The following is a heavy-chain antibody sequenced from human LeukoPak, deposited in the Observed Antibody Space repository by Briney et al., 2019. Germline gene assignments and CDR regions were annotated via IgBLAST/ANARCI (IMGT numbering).Heavy chain of an antibody. Sequence: PGGSLRLSCAASGFTFSSYSMNWARQAPGRGLEWVSSISSSSYIYYADSVKGRFTISRDNAKNSLYLQMNSLRAEDTAVYYCARDRPEPGIAAAGNDYWGQGTLVTVSS. CDR1: GFTFSSYS. CDR2: ISSSSYI. V-gene: IGHV3-21*01. CDR3: ARDRPEPGIAAAGNDY. J-gene: IGHJ4*02. D-gene: IGHD6-13*01.